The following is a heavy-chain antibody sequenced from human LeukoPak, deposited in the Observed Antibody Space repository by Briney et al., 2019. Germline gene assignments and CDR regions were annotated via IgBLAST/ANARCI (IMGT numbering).Heavy chain of an antibody. CDR1: GDSVSSNSAG. V-gene: IGHV6-1*01. J-gene: IGHJ4*02. D-gene: IGHD6-19*01. Sequence: SQTLSLTCAISGDSVSSNSAGWNWVRQSPSRGLEWLGRTYYGSKWYSDYAVSVKSRITINPDTSKNQFSLQLNSVTPEDTAVYYCASDLLAVARYKFDYWGQGTRVTVSS. CDR2: TYYGSKWYS. CDR3: ASDLLAVARYKFDY.